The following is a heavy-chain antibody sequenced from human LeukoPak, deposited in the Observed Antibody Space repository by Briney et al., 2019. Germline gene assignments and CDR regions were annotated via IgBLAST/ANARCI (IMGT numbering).Heavy chain of an antibody. J-gene: IGHJ4*02. Sequence: GGSLRLSCAASGFTFSDYYMSWIRQAPGEGLEGVSYISSSGGTIYYAHSVKGRFTISRDNAKNSLYLQMNSLRAEDTAVYYCARDTSEGYTFDYFDYWGQGTLVTVSS. CDR2: ISSSGGTI. CDR3: ARDTSEGYTFDYFDY. CDR1: GFTFSDYY. V-gene: IGHV3-11*04. D-gene: IGHD5-24*01.